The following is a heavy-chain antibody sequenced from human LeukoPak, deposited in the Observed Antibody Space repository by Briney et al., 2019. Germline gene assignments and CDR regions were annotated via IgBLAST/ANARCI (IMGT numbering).Heavy chain of an antibody. Sequence: GASVKVSCKASGYTFTSHGISWVRQAPGQGLEWMGWISAYNGNTNYAQKLQGRVTMTTDTSTSTAYMELRSLRSDDTAVYYCARGWELPPQYYGMDVWGQGTTVTVSS. J-gene: IGHJ6*02. CDR3: ARGWELPPQYYGMDV. V-gene: IGHV1-18*01. CDR1: GYTFTSHG. D-gene: IGHD1-26*01. CDR2: ISAYNGNT.